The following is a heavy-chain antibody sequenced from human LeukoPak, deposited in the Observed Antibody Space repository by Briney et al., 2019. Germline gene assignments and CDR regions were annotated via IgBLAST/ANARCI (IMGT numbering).Heavy chain of an antibody. CDR3: ATNVPGTTYFDP. J-gene: IGHJ4*02. CDR2: INHSGST. Sequence: SETLSLTCAVYGDSLSGYYWTWIRQPPGKGLEWIGEINHSGSTNYNPSLKSRVTISVDTSKNQFSLNLTSVTAADTAAYYCATNVPGTTYFDPWGQGTLVTVSS. V-gene: IGHV4-34*01. D-gene: IGHD1-14*01. CDR1: GDSLSGYY.